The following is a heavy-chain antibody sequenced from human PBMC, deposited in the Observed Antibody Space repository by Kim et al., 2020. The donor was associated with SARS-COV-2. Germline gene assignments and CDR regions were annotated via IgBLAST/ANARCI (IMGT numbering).Heavy chain of an antibody. V-gene: IGHV3-33*01. Sequence: GGSLRLSCAASVFTFNDYGMHWVRQTPGKGLEWVAVIWYGGGKKYYADSVKGRLTISRDTSKHTLYLQMNSLLAEYTAVYYGARGVMASYDYAMDVWVQGTPVP. CDR2: IWYGGGKK. CDR3: ARGVMASYDYAMDV. D-gene: IGHD2-21*01. CDR1: VFTFNDYG. J-gene: IGHJ6*02.